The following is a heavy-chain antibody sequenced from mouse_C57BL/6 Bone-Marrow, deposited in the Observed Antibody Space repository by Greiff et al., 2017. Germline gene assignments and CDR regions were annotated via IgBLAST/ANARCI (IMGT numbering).Heavy chain of an antibody. V-gene: IGHV5-6*01. CDR1: GFTFSSYG. CDR2: ISSGGSYT. J-gene: IGHJ2*01. CDR3: ARLPITTVVGFDY. Sequence: EVQRVESGGDLVKRGGSLKLSCAASGFTFSSYGMSWVRQTPDKRLEWVATISSGGSYTYYPDSVKGRFTISRDNAKNTLYLQMSSLKSEDTAMYYCARLPITTVVGFDYWGQGTTLTVSS. D-gene: IGHD1-1*01.